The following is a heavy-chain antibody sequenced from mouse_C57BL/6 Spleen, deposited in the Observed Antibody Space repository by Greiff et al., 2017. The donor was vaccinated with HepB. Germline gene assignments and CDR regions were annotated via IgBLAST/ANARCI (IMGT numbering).Heavy chain of an antibody. CDR1: GYTFTDYY. CDR2: INPYNGGT. CDR3: ARSGFITTVVAYYFDY. V-gene: IGHV1-19*01. D-gene: IGHD1-1*01. J-gene: IGHJ2*01. Sequence: VQLQQSGPVLVKPGASVKMSCKASGYTFTDYYMNWVKQSHGKSLEWIGVINPYNGGTSYNQKFKGKATLTVDKSSSTAYMELNSLTSEDSAVYYCARSGFITTVVAYYFDYWGQGTTLTVSS.